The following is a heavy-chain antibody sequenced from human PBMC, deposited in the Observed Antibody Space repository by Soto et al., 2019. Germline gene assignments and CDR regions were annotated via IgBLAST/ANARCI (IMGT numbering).Heavy chain of an antibody. D-gene: IGHD3-3*01. Sequence: QITLKESGPTQVKPTQTLTLTCTFSGFSLSTSGEGVGWIRQPPGKALEWLALIYWNDDKPYSPSLKNRLTVTKDASKYQVVLTMTNMDPVDTATYYCVHSKYTDFWSGYYSFYFDYWGQGTLVTVSS. CDR2: IYWNDDK. CDR1: GFSLSTSGEG. J-gene: IGHJ4*02. V-gene: IGHV2-5*01. CDR3: VHSKYTDFWSGYYSFYFDY.